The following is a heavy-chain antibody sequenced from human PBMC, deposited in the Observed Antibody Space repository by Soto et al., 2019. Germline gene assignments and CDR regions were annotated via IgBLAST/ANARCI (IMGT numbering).Heavy chain of an antibody. CDR1: GYTFTSYA. V-gene: IGHV1-3*01. CDR3: ARVYCSSTSCSYYYGMDV. D-gene: IGHD2-2*01. J-gene: IGHJ6*02. CDR2: INAGNGNT. Sequence: EASVKVSCKASGYTFTSYAMHWVRQAPGQRLEWMGWINAGNGNTKYSQKFQGRVTITRDTSASTAYMELSSLRSEDTAVYYCARVYCSSTSCSYYYGMDVWGQGTTVTVSS.